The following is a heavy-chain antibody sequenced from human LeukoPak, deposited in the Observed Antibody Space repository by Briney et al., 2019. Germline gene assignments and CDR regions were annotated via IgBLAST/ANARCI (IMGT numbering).Heavy chain of an antibody. CDR3: ARGGGSSRYNWFDP. V-gene: IGHV4-34*01. CDR2: INHSGST. D-gene: IGHD1-26*01. Sequence: SETLSLTCAVYGGSFSGYYWRWIRQPPGKGLEWIGEINHSGSTNYNPSLKSRVTISVDTSKNQFSLKLSSVTAADTAVYYCARGGGSSRYNWFDPWGQGTLVTVSS. J-gene: IGHJ5*02. CDR1: GGSFSGYY.